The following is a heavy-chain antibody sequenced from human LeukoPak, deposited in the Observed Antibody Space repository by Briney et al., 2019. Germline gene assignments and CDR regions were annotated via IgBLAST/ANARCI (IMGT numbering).Heavy chain of an antibody. D-gene: IGHD6-13*01. CDR1: GYSFTSYW. J-gene: IGHJ4*02. CDR3: ARHLFGSSWPKEIDY. CDR2: IYPGDSDT. Sequence: GESLKISCKGSGYSFTSYWIGWVRQMPGKGLEWMGIIYPGDSDTRYSPSFQGQVAISADKSISTAYPQWSSLKASDTAMYYCARHLFGSSWPKEIDYWGQGTLVTVSS. V-gene: IGHV5-51*01.